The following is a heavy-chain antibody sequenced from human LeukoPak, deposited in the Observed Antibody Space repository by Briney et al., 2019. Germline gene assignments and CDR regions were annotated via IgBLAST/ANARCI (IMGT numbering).Heavy chain of an antibody. CDR3: AREERDTISRFDP. Sequence: PGGSLRLSCAASGFTFSSYEMNWVRQAPGKGLEWVSYISSSGSTIYYADSVKGRFTISRDNAKNSLFLQMNSLGAEDTAVYYCAREERDTISRFDPWGQGTLVTVSS. J-gene: IGHJ5*02. D-gene: IGHD5-24*01. V-gene: IGHV3-48*03. CDR2: ISSSGSTI. CDR1: GFTFSSYE.